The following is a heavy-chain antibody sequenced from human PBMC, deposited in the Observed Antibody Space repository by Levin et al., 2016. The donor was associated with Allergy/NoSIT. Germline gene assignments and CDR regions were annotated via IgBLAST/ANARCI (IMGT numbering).Heavy chain of an antibody. V-gene: IGHV4-39*01. J-gene: IGHJ4*02. CDR3: ARHAGISCSGTSCYSSGLDFDY. CDR1: GGSISNTRYY. D-gene: IGHD2-15*01. Sequence: SETLSLTCTVSGGSISNTRYYWAWIRQPPGKGLEWIGSVYYIGSTYYNPSLESRVSISVDASEGRFSLRLRSVTAADTAMFFCARHAGISCSGTSCYSSGLDFDYWGQGSLVTVSA. CDR2: VYYIGST.